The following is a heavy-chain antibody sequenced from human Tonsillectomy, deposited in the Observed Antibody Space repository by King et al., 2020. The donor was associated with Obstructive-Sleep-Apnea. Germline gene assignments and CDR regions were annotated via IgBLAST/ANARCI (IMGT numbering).Heavy chain of an antibody. CDR3: AKPLRRAFGDYFDY. J-gene: IGHJ4*02. CDR2: MRYDGSDK. V-gene: IGHV3-30*02. D-gene: IGHD3-16*01. CDR1: GFTVSNYG. Sequence: VQLVESGGGVVQPGGSLRLSCAASGFTVSNYGMHWVRQAPGKGLDWVAFMRYDGSDKYYTDSVKGRFTSSRDSSKHTLYLQMNSLRTEDTAVYYCAKPLRRAFGDYFDYWGQGTLVTVSS.